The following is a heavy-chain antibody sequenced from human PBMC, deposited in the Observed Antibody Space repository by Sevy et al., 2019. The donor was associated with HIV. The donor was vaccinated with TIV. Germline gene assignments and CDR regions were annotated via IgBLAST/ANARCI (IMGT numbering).Heavy chain of an antibody. CDR1: GFTFSSYA. J-gene: IGHJ6*02. V-gene: IGHV3-30-3*01. Sequence: GGSLRLSCAASGFTFSSYAMHWVHQAPGKGLEWVAVISYDGSNKYYADSVKGRFTISRDNSKNTLYLQMNSLRAEDTAVSYCARDKGHTYYYDSSGYYVYYYYGMDVWGQGTTVTVSS. D-gene: IGHD3-22*01. CDR3: ARDKGHTYYYDSSGYYVYYYYGMDV. CDR2: ISYDGSNK.